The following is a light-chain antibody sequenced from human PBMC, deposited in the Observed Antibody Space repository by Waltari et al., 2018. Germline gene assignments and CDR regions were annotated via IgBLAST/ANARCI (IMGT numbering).Light chain of an antibody. Sequence: DIVMTHSPDSLAVSLGERATLTSKSSQSVLSSSNNKNYLTWYQQKPGQPPKLLISWASTRESGVPDRFSGSASGTDFTLTISSLQAEDVAVYYCQQYYSAPYTFGQGTKLEIK. CDR2: WAS. CDR1: QSVLSSSNNKNY. V-gene: IGKV4-1*01. CDR3: QQYYSAPYT. J-gene: IGKJ2*01.